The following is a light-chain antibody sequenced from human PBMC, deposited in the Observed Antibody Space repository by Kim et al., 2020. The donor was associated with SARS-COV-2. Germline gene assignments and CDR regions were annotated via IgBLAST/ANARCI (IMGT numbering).Light chain of an antibody. V-gene: IGKV3-20*01. CDR2: GAS. J-gene: IGKJ5*01. CDR1: GRVSGCY. Sequence: PGERATVSRRASGRVSGCYLVWYRQNTGQAPRLLICGASSRATSIPARCSGGGVGTDLTLITSRLVPDEFAVYYCQQYGSSPLITFGQGTRLEIK. CDR3: QQYGSSPLIT.